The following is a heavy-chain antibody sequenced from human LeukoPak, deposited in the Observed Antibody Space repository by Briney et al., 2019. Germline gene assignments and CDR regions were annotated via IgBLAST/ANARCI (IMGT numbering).Heavy chain of an antibody. CDR2: ISAYNGNT. V-gene: IGHV1-18*04. Sequence: ASVKVSCKASGYTFTGYYMHWVRQAPGQGLEWMGWISAYNGNTNYAQKLQGRVTMTTDTSTSTAYMKLRSLRSDDTAVYYCARDEYCSSTSCSSFDYWGQGTLVTVSS. CDR3: ARDEYCSSTSCSSFDY. CDR1: GYTFTGYY. J-gene: IGHJ4*02. D-gene: IGHD2-2*01.